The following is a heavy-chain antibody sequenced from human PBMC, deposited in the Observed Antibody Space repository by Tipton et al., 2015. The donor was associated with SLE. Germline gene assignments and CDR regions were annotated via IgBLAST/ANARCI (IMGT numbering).Heavy chain of an antibody. V-gene: IGHV4-59*08. CDR2: IYSSGST. D-gene: IGHD2-8*01. CDR3: ARRYGTSFDY. Sequence: TLSLTCSVSGDSINSYYWSWIRQTPGKGLEWIGYIYSSGSTDYNPSLNSRVTLSLDTSKNQFSLKMISVTAADTAVYYCARRYGTSFDYWDQGTLVTVSS. CDR1: GDSINSYY. J-gene: IGHJ4*02.